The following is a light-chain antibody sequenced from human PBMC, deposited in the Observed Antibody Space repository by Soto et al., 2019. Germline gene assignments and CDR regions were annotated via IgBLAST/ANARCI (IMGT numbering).Light chain of an antibody. J-gene: IGKJ4*01. Sequence: EIVLTQFPGALSLSPGERVTLSCRASQTVSNTYLAWYHQKSGQAPKFLIYGASNRATGIPDRFSGSGSGTDFSLTISRLEPEDFAVYYCQQYGALPPTFGGGTRVEIK. V-gene: IGKV3-20*01. CDR2: GAS. CDR1: QTVSNTY. CDR3: QQYGALPPT.